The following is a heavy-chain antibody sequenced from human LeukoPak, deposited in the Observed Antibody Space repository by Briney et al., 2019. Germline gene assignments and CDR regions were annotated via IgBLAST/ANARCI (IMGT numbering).Heavy chain of an antibody. D-gene: IGHD6-13*01. CDR1: VFTFSSYW. CDR3: ARFPPLRQQIEDAFDI. V-gene: IGHV3-7*01. J-gene: IGHJ3*02. Sequence: GVALRLSCAASVFTFSSYWMNWVRQAPGKGLEWVANIKQDGSEKYYVDSVKGRFTISRDNAKNSLYLQMNSLRAEDTAVYYCARFPPLRQQIEDAFDIWGQGTMVTVSS. CDR2: IKQDGSEK.